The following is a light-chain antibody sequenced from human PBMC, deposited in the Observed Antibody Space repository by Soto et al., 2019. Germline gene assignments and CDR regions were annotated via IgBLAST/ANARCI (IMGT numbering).Light chain of an antibody. CDR1: QGISNS. V-gene: IGKV1-39*01. CDR2: ASS. J-gene: IGKJ5*01. Sequence: DIQMTQSPSSLSASVGDTVTITCRASQGISNSLAWYQQKPGKAPKLLIYASSVLQSGVPSRFSGSGSGTDFTLTISSLQPEDFATYYCQQTYSPPPITFGQGTRLE. CDR3: QQTYSPPPIT.